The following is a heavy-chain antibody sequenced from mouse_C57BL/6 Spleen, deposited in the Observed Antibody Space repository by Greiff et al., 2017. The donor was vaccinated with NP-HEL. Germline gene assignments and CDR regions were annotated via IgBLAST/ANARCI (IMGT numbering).Heavy chain of an antibody. CDR2: INPNNGGT. D-gene: IGHD3-1*01. J-gene: IGHJ2*01. Sequence: EVQLQQSGPELVKPGASVKISCKASGYTFTDYYMNWVKQSHGKSLEWMGDINPNNGGTSYNQKFKGKATLTVDKSSSTAYMELRSLTSEDSAVYYCARSNGNFGVFDYWGQGTTLTVSS. CDR1: GYTFTDYY. CDR3: ARSNGNFGVFDY. V-gene: IGHV1-26*01.